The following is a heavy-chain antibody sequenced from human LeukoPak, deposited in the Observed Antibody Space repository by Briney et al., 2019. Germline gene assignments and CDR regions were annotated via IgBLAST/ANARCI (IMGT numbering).Heavy chain of an antibody. Sequence: SETLSLTCTVSGGSITTYYWSWIRQPPGKGLEWIGYIYYTGNTKYNPSLKSRVTIAVDTSKNQFSLKLSSVTAADTAVYYCARHAGTDSSSWYYFDYWGRGTLVTVSS. CDR2: IYYTGNT. D-gene: IGHD6-13*01. J-gene: IGHJ4*02. CDR3: ARHAGTDSSSWYYFDY. V-gene: IGHV4-59*08. CDR1: GGSITTYY.